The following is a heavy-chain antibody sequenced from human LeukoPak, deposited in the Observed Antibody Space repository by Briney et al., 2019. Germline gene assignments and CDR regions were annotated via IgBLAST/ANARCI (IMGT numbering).Heavy chain of an antibody. Sequence: PGGSLRLSCAASGFTFSSYWMHWVRQAPWKGLVWVSRLNSDGTNTYHADSVKGRVTISRDNAKNTVYLEMNSLRAEDTAVYYCARGGLRNWYFDLWGRGTLVTVSS. J-gene: IGHJ2*01. CDR1: GFTFSSYW. CDR2: LNSDGTNT. V-gene: IGHV3-74*01. CDR3: ARGGLRNWYFDL. D-gene: IGHD5-12*01.